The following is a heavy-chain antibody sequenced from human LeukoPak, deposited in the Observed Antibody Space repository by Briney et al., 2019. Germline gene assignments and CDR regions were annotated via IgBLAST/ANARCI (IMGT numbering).Heavy chain of an antibody. V-gene: IGHV4-59*01. CDR3: ARGSVVPAAIFGY. D-gene: IGHD2-2*01. J-gene: IGHJ4*02. CDR1: GGSISSYY. CDR2: IYHSGST. Sequence: SETLSLTCTVSGGSISSYYWSWIRQPPGKGLEWIGYIYHSGSTNYNPSLKSRVTISVDTSKNQFSLKLSSVTAADTAVYYCARGSVVPAAIFGYWGQGTLVTVSS.